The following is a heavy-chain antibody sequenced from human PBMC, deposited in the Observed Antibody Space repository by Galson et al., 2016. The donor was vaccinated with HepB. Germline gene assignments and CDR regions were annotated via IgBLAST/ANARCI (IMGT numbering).Heavy chain of an antibody. V-gene: IGHV3-30*18. D-gene: IGHD3-10*01. CDR1: GFTFSSYG. CDR2: ISYDGSNK. J-gene: IGHJ4*02. Sequence: SLRLSCAASGFTFSSYGMHWVRQAPGKALEWVAVISYDGSNKYYADSVKGRFTISRDKSKNTLYLQMNSLRAEDTAVYYCAKRRVGSGIWPRSPVDYWGPGTLVTGSS. CDR3: AKRRVGSGIWPRSPVDY.